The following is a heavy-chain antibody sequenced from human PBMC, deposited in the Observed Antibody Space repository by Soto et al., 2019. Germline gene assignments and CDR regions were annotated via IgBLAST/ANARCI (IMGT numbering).Heavy chain of an antibody. J-gene: IGHJ5*02. CDR3: AGEKGSRGWNWTDP. CDR2: IYRSGST. CDR1: GGSISSGGYS. Sequence: PSETLSLTCAVSGGSISSGGYSWSWLRHPPGEGLDWIGYIYRSGSTYYTPSLKSRVTISVDRSKNQFALKLSSVTAADTPVYFCAGEKGSRGWNWTDPWGQGTLATVSS. D-gene: IGHD6-13*01. V-gene: IGHV4-30-2*01.